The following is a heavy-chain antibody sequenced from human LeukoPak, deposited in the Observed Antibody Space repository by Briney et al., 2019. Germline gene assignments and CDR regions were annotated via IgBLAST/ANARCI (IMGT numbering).Heavy chain of an antibody. J-gene: IGHJ4*02. CDR3: ARDHGSGSYYADY. CDR1: GYTFTGYY. Sequence: GASVKVSCKASGYTFTGYYMHWVRQAPGQGLEWMGWINPNSGGTNYAQKFQGRVTMTRDTSISTAYMELRRLRSDDTAVYYCARDHGSGSYYADYWGQGTLVTVSS. CDR2: INPNSGGT. D-gene: IGHD3-10*01. V-gene: IGHV1-2*02.